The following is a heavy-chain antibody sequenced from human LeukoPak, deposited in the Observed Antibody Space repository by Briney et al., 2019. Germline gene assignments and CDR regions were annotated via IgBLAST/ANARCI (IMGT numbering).Heavy chain of an antibody. CDR1: GFTFSSYG. J-gene: IGHJ4*02. V-gene: IGHV3-30*19. CDR2: ISYDGSNK. Sequence: GRSLRLSCAASGFTFSSYGMHWVRQAPGKGLEWVAVISYDGSNKYYADSVKGRFTISRDNSKNTLYLQMNSLRAEDTAVYYCARGWSVDRDYFDYWGQGTLVTVSS. CDR3: ARGWSVDRDYFDY. D-gene: IGHD6-19*01.